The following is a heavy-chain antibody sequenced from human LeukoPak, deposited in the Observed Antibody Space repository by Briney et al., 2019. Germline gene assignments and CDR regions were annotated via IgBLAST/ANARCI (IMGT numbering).Heavy chain of an antibody. V-gene: IGHV1-8*01. D-gene: IGHD1-26*01. CDR1: GYTFTSYD. J-gene: IGHJ5*02. Sequence: GASVKVSCKASGYTFTSYDINWVRQATGQGLEWMGWMNPNSGNTGYAQKFQGRVTMTRNTSISTAYMELSSLRSEDTAVYYCARGPRTKSGSYFRWFDPWGQGTLVTVSS. CDR3: ARGPRTKSGSYFRWFDP. CDR2: MNPNSGNT.